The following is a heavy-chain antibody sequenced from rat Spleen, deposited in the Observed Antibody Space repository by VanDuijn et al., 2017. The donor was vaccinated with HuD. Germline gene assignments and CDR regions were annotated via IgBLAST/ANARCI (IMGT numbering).Heavy chain of an antibody. CDR3: AVAGYGY. J-gene: IGHJ2*01. D-gene: IGHD4-3*01. Sequence: EVQLVESGGGLVQPGRSLKLSCAAAGFTFSDYNMAWVRQAPGKGLEWVSSISADGVKTYYPDSVKGRFTISRANSENTVYLQMNSLRSEDTATYYCAVAGYGYWGQGVMVTVSS. CDR1: GFTFSDYN. V-gene: IGHV5-25*01. CDR2: ISADGVKT.